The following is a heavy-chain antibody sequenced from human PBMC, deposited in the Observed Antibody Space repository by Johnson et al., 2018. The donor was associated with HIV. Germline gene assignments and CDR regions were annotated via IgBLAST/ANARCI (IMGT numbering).Heavy chain of an antibody. CDR2: ISWNSGST. J-gene: IGHJ3*02. CDR3: AKAVTGEGAFDI. CDR1: GFTFDDYA. Sequence: VQLVESGGGMVQPGRSLRLSCAASGFTFDDYAMHWVRQAPGKGLEWVSGISWNSGSTYYADSVKGRFTISRDNSKNTLYLQMNSLRAEDTAVYYCAKAVTGEGAFDIWGQGTMVTVSS. V-gene: IGHV3-9*01. D-gene: IGHD7-27*01.